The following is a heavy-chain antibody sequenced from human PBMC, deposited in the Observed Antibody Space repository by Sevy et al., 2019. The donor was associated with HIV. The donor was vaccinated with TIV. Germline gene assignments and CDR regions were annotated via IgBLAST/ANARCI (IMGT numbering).Heavy chain of an antibody. Sequence: GGSLRLSCAASGFPFSSYEMNWVRQAPGRGLEWISYISNTGNTISYSDSVRGRFTVSRDNAKNSLFLHMNSLRAEDTATYYCARDLPPSATTVAHFDYWGRRTLVTGSS. J-gene: IGHJ4*02. CDR3: ARDLPPSATTVAHFDY. D-gene: IGHD4-17*01. CDR2: ISNTGNTI. V-gene: IGHV3-48*03. CDR1: GFPFSSYE.